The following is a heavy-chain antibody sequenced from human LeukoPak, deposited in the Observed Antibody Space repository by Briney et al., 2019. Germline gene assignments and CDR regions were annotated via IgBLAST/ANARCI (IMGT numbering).Heavy chain of an antibody. Sequence: GGSLRLSCAASGFTFSSYNMNWVRQAPGKGLEWVSSITSSSSYIYYADSVKGRFTISRDNAKNSLYLQMDSLRVEDTAEYYCARDPYSGNYGAYYYYMDVWGKGTTVTISS. D-gene: IGHD1-26*01. CDR2: ITSSSSYI. CDR3: ARDPYSGNYGAYYYYMDV. V-gene: IGHV3-21*06. J-gene: IGHJ6*03. CDR1: GFTFSSYN.